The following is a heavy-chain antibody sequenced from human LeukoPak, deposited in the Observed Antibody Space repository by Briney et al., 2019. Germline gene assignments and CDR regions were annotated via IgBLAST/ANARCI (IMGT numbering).Heavy chain of an antibody. D-gene: IGHD1-14*01. CDR2: IDPSDSYT. CDR1: GYTFTDHW. CDR3: ARNTGGTLTL. V-gene: IGHV5-10-1*01. Sequence: GESLKISCTGSGYTFTDHWISWVRRMPGKGLEWMGRIDPSDSYTQYIPSLQGHVTISTDKSISTAYLQWSRLKASDTAIYYCARNTGGTLTLWGQGTLVTVSS. J-gene: IGHJ4*02.